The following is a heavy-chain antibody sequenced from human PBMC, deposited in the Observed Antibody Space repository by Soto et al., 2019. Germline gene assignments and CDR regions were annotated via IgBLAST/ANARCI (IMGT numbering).Heavy chain of an antibody. Sequence: QMQLVESGGSVVQPGRSLRLSCAASGFTVSTYDMHWVRQAPGKGLEWVTFISFDGSNKFYSDSVKGRFTVSRDLSNNTLYLQMVSLRPQDTAMYYFTKGGEYPGDHFDVWGQGTVVTVSS. CDR1: GFTVSTYD. J-gene: IGHJ3*01. V-gene: IGHV3-30*18. D-gene: IGHD3-16*01. CDR2: ISFDGSNK. CDR3: TKGGEYPGDHFDV.